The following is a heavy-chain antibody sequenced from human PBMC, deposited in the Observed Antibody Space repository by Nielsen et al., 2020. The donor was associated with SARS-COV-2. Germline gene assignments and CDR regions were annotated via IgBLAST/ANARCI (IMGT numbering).Heavy chain of an antibody. D-gene: IGHD5-12*01. CDR1: GFIFNDYY. Sequence: GESLKLSCAASGFIFNDYYMNWIRQAPGKGLEWISYISSSGSTIYYADSVKGRFTISRDNTKMYLQMNSLRVEDTAVYFCARGRGYSYGVYFDYWGQGTRVTVSP. CDR3: ARGRGYSYGVYFDY. J-gene: IGHJ4*02. V-gene: IGHV3-11*01. CDR2: ISSSGSTI.